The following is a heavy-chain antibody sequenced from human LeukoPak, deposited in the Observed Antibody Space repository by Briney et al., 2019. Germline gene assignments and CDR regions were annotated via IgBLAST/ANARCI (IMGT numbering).Heavy chain of an antibody. D-gene: IGHD3-16*02. V-gene: IGHV4-4*02. CDR1: GGSISSSNW. CDR2: IYHSGST. J-gene: IGHJ4*02. CDR3: ARVSVGLYVWGSYRPYYFDY. Sequence: NSSETLSLTCAVSGGSISSSNWWSWVRQPPGKGLEWIGEIYHSGSTNYNPSLKSRVTISVDKSKNQFSLKLSSVTAADTAVYYCARVSVGLYVWGSYRPYYFDYWGQGTLVTVSS.